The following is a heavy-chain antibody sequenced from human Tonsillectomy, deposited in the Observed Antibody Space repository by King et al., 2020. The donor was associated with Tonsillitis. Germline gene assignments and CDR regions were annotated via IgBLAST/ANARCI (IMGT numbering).Heavy chain of an antibody. CDR3: TTYTSGYFDC. D-gene: IGHD4-11*01. V-gene: IGHV3-15*01. J-gene: IGHJ4*02. CDR2: IRNDGTT. Sequence: VQLVESGGGLVKPGGSLRLSCAASGFTFTNAWMSWVRQAPGKGLEWVGRIRNDGTTEYAAPVKGRITISRDESKNTPYLQMNSLKTEDTSVYFCTTYTSGYFDCWGQGTLVTVSS. CDR1: GFTFTNAW.